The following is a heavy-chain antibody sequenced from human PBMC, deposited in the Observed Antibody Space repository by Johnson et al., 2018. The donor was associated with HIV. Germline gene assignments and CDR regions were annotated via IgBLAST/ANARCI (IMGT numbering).Heavy chain of an antibody. CDR2: ISGSDGAI. CDR3: AKVHSGQLVGYAFDI. Sequence: MQLVESGGGWVQPGGSLSLSCAASGFTFSDSYMNWIRQAPGKGLEWVSYISGSDGAIWYADSVKGRFTVSRDNAKNSFYLQMNSLRAEDTAVYYCAKVHSGQLVGYAFDIWGQGTMVTVSS. J-gene: IGHJ3*02. CDR1: GFTFSDSY. V-gene: IGHV3-11*04. D-gene: IGHD1-26*01.